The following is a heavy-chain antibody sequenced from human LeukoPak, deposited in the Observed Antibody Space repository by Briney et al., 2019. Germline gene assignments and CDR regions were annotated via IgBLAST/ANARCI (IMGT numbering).Heavy chain of an antibody. V-gene: IGHV3-23*01. J-gene: IGHJ4*02. CDR2: ISGSGAGT. CDR1: GFTFSSQA. CDR3: AKRDTAIDY. Sequence: GGSLRLSCVASGFTFSSQAMNWVRRAPGKGLEWVSTISGSGAGTYYADSVKGRFTISRDNSKGTLYLQMDSLRAEDTAVYYCAKRDTAIDYWGQGTLVTVSS. D-gene: IGHD5-18*01.